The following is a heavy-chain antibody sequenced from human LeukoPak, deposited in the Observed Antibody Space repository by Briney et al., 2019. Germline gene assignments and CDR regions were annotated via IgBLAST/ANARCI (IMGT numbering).Heavy chain of an antibody. CDR3: ARDCSGGSCHFDY. J-gene: IGHJ4*02. Sequence: ASVKVSCKTSGHTFTRYGISWVRQAPGQGLEWMGWISGYNGNKNYAQKFQGRVNMTTDTSTSTAYMELRSLRSDDTAVYYCARDCSGGSCHFDYWGQGTLVTVPS. V-gene: IGHV1-18*04. CDR1: GHTFTRYG. CDR2: ISGYNGNK. D-gene: IGHD2-15*01.